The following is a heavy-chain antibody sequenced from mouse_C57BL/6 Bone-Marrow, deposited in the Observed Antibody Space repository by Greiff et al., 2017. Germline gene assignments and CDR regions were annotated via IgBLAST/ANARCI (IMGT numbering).Heavy chain of an antibody. V-gene: IGHV1-15*01. Sequence: VKLMESGAELVRPGASVTLSCKASGYTFTDYEMHWVKQTPVHGLEWIGAIDPETGGTAYNQKFKGKAILTADKSSSTAYMALRSLTSEDSAVYYCTRFLGIFFDYWGQGTTLTVSS. D-gene: IGHD3-3*01. CDR1: GYTFTDYE. CDR2: IDPETGGT. CDR3: TRFLGIFFDY. J-gene: IGHJ2*01.